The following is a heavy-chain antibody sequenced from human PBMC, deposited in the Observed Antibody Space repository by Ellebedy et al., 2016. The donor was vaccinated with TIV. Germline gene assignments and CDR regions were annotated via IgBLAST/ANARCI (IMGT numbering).Heavy chain of an antibody. CDR2: IVGSGDTT. CDR1: GFTFSAYA. Sequence: GESLKISCAASGFTFSAYAMSWVRQAPGKGLDWVSAIVGSGDTTYYADSVKGRFTISRDNSKNTLYLQMNSLRAEDTAVYYCARLYSGYPTHFDYWGQGTLVTVSS. D-gene: IGHD5-12*01. V-gene: IGHV3-23*01. J-gene: IGHJ4*02. CDR3: ARLYSGYPTHFDY.